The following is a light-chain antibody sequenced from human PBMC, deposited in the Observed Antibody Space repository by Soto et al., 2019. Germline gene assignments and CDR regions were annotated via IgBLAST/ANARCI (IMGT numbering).Light chain of an antibody. V-gene: IGKV1-5*01. CDR2: AGS. J-gene: IGKJ1*01. CDR3: QQYNSYSST. CDR1: QNIINF. Sequence: DIQMTQSPSSLCASVGDRVTITCRASQNIINFLNWYQQKPGKAPKLLIYAGSSLQSGVPSRFSGSGPGTEFTLTISSLRPDDFATYYCQQYNSYSSTFGQGTKVDIK.